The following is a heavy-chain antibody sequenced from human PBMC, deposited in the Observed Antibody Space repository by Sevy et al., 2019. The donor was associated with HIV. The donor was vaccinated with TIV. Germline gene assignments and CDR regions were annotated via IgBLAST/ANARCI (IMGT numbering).Heavy chain of an antibody. CDR1: GFTFSNYV. CDR2: ISHGGGTT. CDR3: ARRYLPSAPPALDY. Sequence: GGSLRLSCAASGFTFSNYVMNWVRQAPGKGLEWVSVISHGGGTTYYADSVMGRFTISRDDSKDTVYLEMNSLRAEDTAVYYCARRYLPSAPPALDYWGQGTLVTVSS. D-gene: IGHD2-2*01. V-gene: IGHV3-23*01. J-gene: IGHJ4*02.